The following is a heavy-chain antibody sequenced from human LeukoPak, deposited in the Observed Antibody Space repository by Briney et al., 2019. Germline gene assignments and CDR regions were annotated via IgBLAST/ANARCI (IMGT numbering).Heavy chain of an antibody. CDR3: ARMELGLFDY. CDR1: GFTFSDYY. CDR2: IYSGGST. Sequence: GGSLRLSCAASGFTFSDYYMSWIRQAPGKGLEWVSVIYSGGSTYYADSVKGRFTISRDNSKNTLYLQMNSLRAEDTAVYYCARMELGLFDYWGQGTLVTVSS. J-gene: IGHJ4*02. V-gene: IGHV3-53*01. D-gene: IGHD3-10*01.